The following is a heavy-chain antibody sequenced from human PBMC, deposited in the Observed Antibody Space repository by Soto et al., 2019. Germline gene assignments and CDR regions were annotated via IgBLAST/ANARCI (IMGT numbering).Heavy chain of an antibody. Sequence: EVQLLESGEGLVQPGGSLKLSCAASGFTFSNYAMSWVRQAPGKGLEWVSGIGSSGSNTYYADSVKGRFTISRDNSKNTLFLQMNSLRAEDTDEYYCARVVRYFDTPYGIDVWGQGTTVTVSS. D-gene: IGHD3-9*01. CDR2: IGSSGSNT. V-gene: IGHV3-23*01. CDR3: ARVVRYFDTPYGIDV. CDR1: GFTFSNYA. J-gene: IGHJ6*02.